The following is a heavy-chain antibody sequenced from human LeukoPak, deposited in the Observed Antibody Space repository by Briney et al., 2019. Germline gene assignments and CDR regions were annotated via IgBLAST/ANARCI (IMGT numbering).Heavy chain of an antibody. Sequence: SETLSLTCTVSGGSISSYYWSWIRQPPGKGLEWIGYIYYSGSTNYNPSLKSRVTISVDTSKNQFSLKLSSVTAADTAVYYCARGWFYSSSTAASNWFDPWGQGTLVTVSP. J-gene: IGHJ5*02. D-gene: IGHD6-6*01. CDR3: ARGWFYSSSTAASNWFDP. CDR2: IYYSGST. CDR1: GGSISSYY. V-gene: IGHV4-59*01.